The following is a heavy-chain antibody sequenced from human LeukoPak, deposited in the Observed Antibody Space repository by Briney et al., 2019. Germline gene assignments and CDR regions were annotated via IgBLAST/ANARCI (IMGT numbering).Heavy chain of an antibody. CDR2: ISNDGNNK. J-gene: IGHJ5*02. V-gene: IGHV3-30*18. Sequence: GGSLRLSCAASGFSFSYYGMHWVRQAPGKGLEWVAFISNDGNNKDYADSVKGRFTISRDNSKNTLYLQMNSLRAEDTAVYYCAKDPWFGELVRGNWFDPWGQGTLVTVSP. CDR1: GFSFSYYG. D-gene: IGHD3-10*01. CDR3: AKDPWFGELVRGNWFDP.